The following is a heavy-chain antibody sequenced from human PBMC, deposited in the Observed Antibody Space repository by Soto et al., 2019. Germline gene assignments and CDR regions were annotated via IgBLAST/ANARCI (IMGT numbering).Heavy chain of an antibody. CDR2: IWYDGSNK. Sequence: GGSLRLSCAASGFIFNEYGMHWVRQAPGKGLEWVAVIWYDGSNKYYADSVKGRFTISRDNSKNTMSLQMNSLRAEDTAVYYSARWGCSCCNCNLNQRRYDLWGHGTLVTVSS. CDR1: GFIFNEYG. V-gene: IGHV3-33*03. D-gene: IGHD2-15*01. J-gene: IGHJ5*01. CDR3: ARWGCSCCNCNLNQRRYDL.